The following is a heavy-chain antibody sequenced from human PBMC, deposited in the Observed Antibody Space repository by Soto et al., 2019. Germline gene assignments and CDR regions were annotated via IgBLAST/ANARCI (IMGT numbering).Heavy chain of an antibody. V-gene: IGHV4-39*01. J-gene: IGHJ5*02. D-gene: IGHD2-15*01. CDR1: GGSLSSYY. CDR2: IYYSGST. CDR3: ARHGQYCSGGSCYSGLYNWFDP. Sequence: PSETPSLTCTVSGGSLSSYYWGWVRPPPGEGVGGVGSIYYSGSTYYNPSLKSRVTISVDTSKNQFSLKLSSVTAADTAVYYCARHGQYCSGGSCYSGLYNWFDPWGQGTLVTVSS.